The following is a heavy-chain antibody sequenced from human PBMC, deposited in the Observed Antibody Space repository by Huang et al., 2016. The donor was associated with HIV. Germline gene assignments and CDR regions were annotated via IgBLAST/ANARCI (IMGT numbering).Heavy chain of an antibody. CDR1: GCSISSHY. CDR2: IYYTGSA. J-gene: IGHJ3*01. Sequence: QVQLQESGPGLVKPSETLSLTCNVSGCSISSHYWSWVRHPPGKALEWIGTIYYTGSANYNPSLKSRVTISVDPSKNQLSLKLSSVTAADTALYYCARKGFLEWLLEPFDLWGQGTRVTVSS. CDR3: ARKGFLEWLLEPFDL. V-gene: IGHV4-59*11. D-gene: IGHD3-3*01.